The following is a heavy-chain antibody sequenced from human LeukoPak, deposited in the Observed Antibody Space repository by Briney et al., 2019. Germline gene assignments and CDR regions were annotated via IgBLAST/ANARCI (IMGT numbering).Heavy chain of an antibody. J-gene: IGHJ3*02. D-gene: IGHD6-19*01. CDR1: GFTFSSYW. Sequence: GGSLRLSCAASGFTFSSYWMSWVRQAPGKGLEWVANIKQDGSERYYVDSVKGRFTISRDSAKNSLYLQMNSLRAEDTAVYYCARDPYSSGLLTFDIWGHGTMVTVSS. CDR3: ARDPYSSGLLTFDI. CDR2: IKQDGSER. V-gene: IGHV3-7*03.